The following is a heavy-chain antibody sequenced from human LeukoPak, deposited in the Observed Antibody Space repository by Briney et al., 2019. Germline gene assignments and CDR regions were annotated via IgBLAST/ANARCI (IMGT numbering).Heavy chain of an antibody. CDR2: INHSGST. D-gene: IGHD6-6*01. CDR3: ARVSRIAARPIDY. CDR1: GGSFSGYY. V-gene: IGHV4-34*01. J-gene: IGHJ4*02. Sequence: SETLSLTCAVYGGSFSGYYWSWIRQPPGKGLEWIGEINHSGSTSYNPSLKSRVTISVDTSKNQFSLKLSSVTAADTAVYYCARVSRIAARPIDYWGQGTLVTVSS.